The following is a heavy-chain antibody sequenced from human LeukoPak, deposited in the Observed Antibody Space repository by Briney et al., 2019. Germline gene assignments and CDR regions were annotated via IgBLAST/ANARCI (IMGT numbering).Heavy chain of an antibody. V-gene: IGHV1-46*01. D-gene: IGHD5-24*01. CDR3: ARDHMATIYRVVYYMDV. Sequence: ASVTVSCKPSGYTFTTYYIHWVRQAPGQGLEWMGIINPSGGSTSYAQKFQGRVTMTRDTSTSTVYMELSSLRSEDTAVYYCARDHMATIYRVVYYMDVWGKGTTVTVSS. CDR2: INPSGGST. CDR1: GYTFTTYY. J-gene: IGHJ6*03.